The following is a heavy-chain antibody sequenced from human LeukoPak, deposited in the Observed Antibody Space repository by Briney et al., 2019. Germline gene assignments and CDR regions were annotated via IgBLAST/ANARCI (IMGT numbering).Heavy chain of an antibody. CDR1: GFTFRDAA. CDR2: ISSSGNNA. D-gene: IGHD5-24*01. Sequence: HPGGSLRLSCAVSGFTFRDAAMTWVRQAPGKGLEWVSLISSSGNNAHYADSVKGRFTISRDNSKNTLSLQMNSLRVEDTAIYYCAKDIQLSTWGLGTMVTVSS. J-gene: IGHJ3*01. CDR3: AKDIQLST. V-gene: IGHV3-23*01.